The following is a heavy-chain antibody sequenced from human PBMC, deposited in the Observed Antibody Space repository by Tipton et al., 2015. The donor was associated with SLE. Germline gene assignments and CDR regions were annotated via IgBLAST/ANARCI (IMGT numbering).Heavy chain of an antibody. CDR1: GGSISSHY. D-gene: IGHD3-22*01. Sequence: TLSLTCTVSGGSISSHYWSWIRQPPGKGLEWIGYIYNSGSGNYNPSLKSRVTISVDTSKNQFSLKLSSVIAADTAVYYCARSDYYDSSGYYSYAFDIWGQGTMVTVSS. CDR3: ARSDYYDSSGYYSYAFDI. J-gene: IGHJ3*02. V-gene: IGHV4-59*11. CDR2: IYNSGSG.